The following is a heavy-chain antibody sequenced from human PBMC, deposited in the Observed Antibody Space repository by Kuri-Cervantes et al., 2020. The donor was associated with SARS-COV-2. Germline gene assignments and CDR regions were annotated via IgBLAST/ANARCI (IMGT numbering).Heavy chain of an antibody. CDR2: ISSSSSYI. CDR1: GFTFSSYS. Sequence: GESLKISCAASGFTFSSYSMNWVRQAPGKGLEWVSSISSSSSYIYYADSVKGRFTIYRDNAKNSLYLQMNSLRAEDTAVYYCARDETVTMVRGVIIRPEIAPVWGSFDYWGQGTLVTVSS. V-gene: IGHV3-21*01. CDR3: ARDETVTMVRGVIIRPEIAPVWGSFDY. D-gene: IGHD3-10*01. J-gene: IGHJ4*02.